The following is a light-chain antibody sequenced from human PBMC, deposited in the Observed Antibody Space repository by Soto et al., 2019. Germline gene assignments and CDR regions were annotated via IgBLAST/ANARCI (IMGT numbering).Light chain of an antibody. V-gene: IGKV3-11*01. J-gene: IGKJ5*01. CDR2: DAS. CDR3: QQRSNWPIT. Sequence: EVVMRQSPSTLSVSPGERATLSCRASQRISSNLAWYHRKPGQPPRLLIYDASTRATGIPARFSGSGSGTAFTLTISSLEPADFAGYYCQQRSNWPITFGQGTRLEIK. CDR1: QRISSN.